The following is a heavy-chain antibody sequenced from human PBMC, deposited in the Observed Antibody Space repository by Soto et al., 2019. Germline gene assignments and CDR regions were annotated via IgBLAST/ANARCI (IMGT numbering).Heavy chain of an antibody. V-gene: IGHV3-21*01. CDR3: ARGGDYDFWSGTNNWFDP. CDR2: ISSSSSYI. CDR1: GFTFSSYS. J-gene: IGHJ5*02. Sequence: GGSLRLSCAASGFTFSSYSMNWVRQSPGKGLEWVSSISSSSSYIYYADSVKGRFTISRDNAKNSLHLQMNSLRAEDTAVYYCARGGDYDFWSGTNNWFDPWGQGTLVTVSS. D-gene: IGHD3-3*01.